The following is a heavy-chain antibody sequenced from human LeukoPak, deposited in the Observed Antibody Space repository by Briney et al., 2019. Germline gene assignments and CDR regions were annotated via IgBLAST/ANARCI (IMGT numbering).Heavy chain of an antibody. CDR2: ISSSSSYI. J-gene: IGHJ3*02. V-gene: IGHV3-21*01. CDR1: GFTFSSYS. D-gene: IGHD3-22*01. CDR3: ARTLINYDSSGYYAFDAFDI. Sequence: PGGSLRLPCAASGFTFSSYSMNWVRQAPGKGLEWVSSISSSSSYIYYADSVKGRFTISRDNAKNSLYLQMNSLRAEDTAVYYCARTLINYDSSGYYAFDAFDIWGQGTMVTVSS.